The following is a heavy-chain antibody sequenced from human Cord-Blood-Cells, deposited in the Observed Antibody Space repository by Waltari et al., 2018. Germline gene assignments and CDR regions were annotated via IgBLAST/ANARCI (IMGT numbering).Heavy chain of an antibody. CDR1: GYTFTSYG. CDR3: AEVGPAANWFDP. Sequence: QVQLVQSGAEVKKPGASVKVSCKASGYTFTSYGISWVRQAPGQGLEWMGWISAYNGNTNDDQKLQGRVTRTTDTSTSTAYMELRGLRSDDTAVYYCAEVGPAANWFDPWGQGTLVTVSS. CDR2: ISAYNGNT. J-gene: IGHJ5*02. V-gene: IGHV1-18*01. D-gene: IGHD2-2*01.